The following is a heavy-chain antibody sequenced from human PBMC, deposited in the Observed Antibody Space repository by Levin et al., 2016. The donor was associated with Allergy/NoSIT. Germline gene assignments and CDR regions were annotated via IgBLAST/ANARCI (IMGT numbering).Heavy chain of an antibody. V-gene: IGHV4-59*12. CDR3: ARASRFTSYWTS. D-gene: IGHD1-26*01. CDR2: FYNIGNT. Sequence: SETLSLTCSLSGGSISNYFWSWIRQPPGKGLEWIGYFYNIGNTKYNPSLKGRVIISLDPSKNNLSLRLNSLTAADTAIYYCARASRFTSYWTSWGQGTLVTVSS. CDR1: GGSISNYF. J-gene: IGHJ5*02.